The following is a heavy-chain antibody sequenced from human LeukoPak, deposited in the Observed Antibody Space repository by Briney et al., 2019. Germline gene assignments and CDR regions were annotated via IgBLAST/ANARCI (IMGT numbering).Heavy chain of an antibody. CDR2: ISGSGGST. Sequence: GGSLRLSCAASGFTFSSYAMSWVRQAPGKGLEWVSAISGSGGSTYYADSVKGRFTISRDNAKNSLYLQMNSLRAEDTAVYYCARVYGDFAFDYWGQGTLVTVSS. J-gene: IGHJ4*02. V-gene: IGHV3-23*01. D-gene: IGHD4-17*01. CDR3: ARVYGDFAFDY. CDR1: GFTFSSYA.